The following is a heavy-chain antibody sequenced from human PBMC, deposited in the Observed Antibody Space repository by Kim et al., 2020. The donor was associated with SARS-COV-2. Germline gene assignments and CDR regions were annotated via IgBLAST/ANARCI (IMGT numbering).Heavy chain of an antibody. Sequence: ASVKVSCKASGYTFTGYYMHWLRQAPGQGLEWMGRINPNSGCTNYAQKFQGRVTMTRDTSISTAYMELSRLRSDDTAVYYCARDTAKLAIYYYYGMDVWGQVTTVTVSS. V-gene: IGHV1-2*06. CDR3: ARDTAKLAIYYYYGMDV. J-gene: IGHJ6*02. CDR1: GYTFTGYY. CDR2: INPNSGCT. D-gene: IGHD2-2*02.